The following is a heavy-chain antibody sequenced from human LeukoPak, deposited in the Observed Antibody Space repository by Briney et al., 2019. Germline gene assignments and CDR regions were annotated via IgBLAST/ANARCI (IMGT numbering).Heavy chain of an antibody. CDR2: IIPIFGTA. J-gene: IGHJ4*02. CDR3: ARSSSSWYEVTCYFDY. D-gene: IGHD6-13*01. CDR1: GGTFSSYA. V-gene: IGHV1-69*06. Sequence: SVKVSCKASGGTFSSYAISWVRQAPGQGLEWMGGIIPIFGTANYAQKFQGRVTITADKSTSTAYMELSSLRSEDTAVYYCARSSSSWYEVTCYFDYWGQGTLVTVSS.